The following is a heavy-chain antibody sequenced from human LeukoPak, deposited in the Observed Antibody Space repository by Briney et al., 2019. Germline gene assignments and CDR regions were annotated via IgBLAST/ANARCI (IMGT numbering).Heavy chain of an antibody. CDR1: GYSISSGYY. V-gene: IGHV4-38-2*01. Sequence: PSETLSLTCAVSGYSISSGYYWGWIRQPPGKGLEWIGSIYHSGSTYYNPSLKSRVTISVDTSKNQFSLKLSSVTAADTAVYYCARHGSGSGWFYYYMDVWGKGTTVTVSS. D-gene: IGHD6-19*01. CDR2: IYHSGST. J-gene: IGHJ6*03. CDR3: ARHGSGSGWFYYYMDV.